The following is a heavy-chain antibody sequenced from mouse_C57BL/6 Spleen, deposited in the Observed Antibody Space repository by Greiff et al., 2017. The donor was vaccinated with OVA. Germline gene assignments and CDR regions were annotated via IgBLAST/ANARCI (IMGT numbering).Heavy chain of an antibody. J-gene: IGHJ4*01. D-gene: IGHD2-1*01. CDR2: IHPNSGST. CDR3: ARDYGNYGAEAMDY. V-gene: IGHV1-64*01. CDR1: GYTFTSYW. Sequence: VQLQQPGAELVKPGASVKLSCKASGYTFTSYWMHWVKQRPGQGLEWIGMIHPNSGSTNYNEKFKSKATLTVDKSSSTAYMQLSSLTSEDSAVYYCARDYGNYGAEAMDYWGQGTSVTVSS.